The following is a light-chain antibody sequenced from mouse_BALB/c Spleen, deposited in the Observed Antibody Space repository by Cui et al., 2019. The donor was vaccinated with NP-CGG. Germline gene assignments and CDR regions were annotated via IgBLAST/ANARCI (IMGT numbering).Light chain of an antibody. J-gene: IGLJ1*01. V-gene: IGLV1*01. CDR3: ALWYSNHWV. Sequence: AVLTQESPLTTSPGETVTLTCRSNTGAFTTSNYANWVQEKPDHLFTGLIGGTNNRAPGVPARFSGSLIGDKAALTITGAQTEDEAIYFCALWYSNHWVFGGGTKLTVL. CDR2: GTN. CDR1: TGAFTTSNY.